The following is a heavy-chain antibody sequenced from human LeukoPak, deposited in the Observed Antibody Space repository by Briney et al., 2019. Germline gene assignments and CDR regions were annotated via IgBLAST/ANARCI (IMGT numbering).Heavy chain of an antibody. D-gene: IGHD6-19*01. J-gene: IGHJ3*01. CDR2: IHHSGTS. CDR1: DGSISTYY. V-gene: IGHV4-59*01. Sequence: SETLSLTCTVSDGSISTYYWSWIRQPPRRRLEWIGHIHHSGTSNYNPSLKSRVTMSVDASRDQFSLKLTSMTAADTAVYYCVRDRSERYAFDLWGQGTRVTVSS. CDR3: VRDRSERYAFDL.